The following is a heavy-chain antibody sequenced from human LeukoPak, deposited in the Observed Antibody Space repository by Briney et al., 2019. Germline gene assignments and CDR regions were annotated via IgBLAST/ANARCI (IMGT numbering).Heavy chain of an antibody. CDR3: ARDMGVKVRGVPSYYYYGMDI. D-gene: IGHD3-10*01. V-gene: IGHV3-30*19. Sequence: GRSLRLSCAASGFTFSSYGMHWVRQAPGKGLEWVAVISYDGSNKYYADSVKGRFTISRDNSKNTLYLQMNSLRAEDTAVYYCARDMGVKVRGVPSYYYYGMDIWGQGTTVTVSS. CDR1: GFTFSSYG. J-gene: IGHJ6*02. CDR2: ISYDGSNK.